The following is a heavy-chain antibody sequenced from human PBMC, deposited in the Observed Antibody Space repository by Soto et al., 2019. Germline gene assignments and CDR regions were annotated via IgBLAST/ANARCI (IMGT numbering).Heavy chain of an antibody. CDR1: GGSISSSSYY. CDR3: ASLDVVAATLDY. J-gene: IGHJ4*02. D-gene: IGHD2-15*01. Sequence: QLQLQESGPGLVKPSETLSLTCTVSGGSISSSSYYWGWIRQPPGKGLEWIGSIYYSGSTYYNPSLKRRVTLSVDTSTNHCSLKLSSVTAADTAVYYGASLDVVAATLDYWGQGTLVTVSS. V-gene: IGHV4-39*02. CDR2: IYYSGST.